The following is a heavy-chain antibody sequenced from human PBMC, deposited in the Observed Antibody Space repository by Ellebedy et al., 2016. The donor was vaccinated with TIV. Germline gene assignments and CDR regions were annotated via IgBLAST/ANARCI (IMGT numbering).Heavy chain of an antibody. V-gene: IGHV1-46*01. CDR1: GYTFTNYY. CDR2: INPSGGST. J-gene: IGHJ4*02. Sequence: AASVKVSCKASGYTFTNYYMHWVRQAPGQGLEWMGKINPSGGSTSNAHHLQGRISMTRDPSTSTVYMELSSLRSEETAMYYCARSSFGNGYYGSIDYWGQGTLVTVSS. CDR3: ARSSFGNGYYGSIDY. D-gene: IGHD3-3*01.